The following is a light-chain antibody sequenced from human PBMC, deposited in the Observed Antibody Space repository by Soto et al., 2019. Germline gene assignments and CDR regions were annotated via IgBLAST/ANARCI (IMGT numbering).Light chain of an antibody. CDR3: QQYDNLPSIT. V-gene: IGKV1-33*01. Sequence: DIQMTQSPSSLSASVGDRVTITCQASQDISNYLNWYQQKPGKAPKLLIYDASNLETGFPSRFSGSRSGTDFTFTISNLQPEDIATYYCQQYDNLPSITFGQGTRLEIK. CDR2: DAS. CDR1: QDISNY. J-gene: IGKJ5*01.